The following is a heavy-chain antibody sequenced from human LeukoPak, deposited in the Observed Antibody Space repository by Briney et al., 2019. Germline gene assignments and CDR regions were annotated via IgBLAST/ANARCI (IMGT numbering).Heavy chain of an antibody. CDR3: ARVDFWSGYYTYYYYGMDV. V-gene: IGHV1-69*13. CDR2: IIPIFGTA. J-gene: IGHJ6*02. D-gene: IGHD3-3*01. Sequence: SVKVSCTASGYIFTSYAMHWVRQAPGQGLEWMGGIIPIFGTANYAQKFQGRVTITADESTSTAYMELSSLRSEDTAVYYCARVDFWSGYYTYYYYGMDVWGQGTTVTVSS. CDR1: GYIFTSYA.